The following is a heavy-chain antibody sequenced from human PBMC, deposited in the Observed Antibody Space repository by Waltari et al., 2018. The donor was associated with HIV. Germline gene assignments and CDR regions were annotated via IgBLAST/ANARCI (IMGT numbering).Heavy chain of an antibody. CDR1: GFTFSSHN. CDR2: ISSSSSTI. Sequence: EVQLVESGGGLVQPGGSLRLSRAVPGFTFSSHNMHWVRQAPGEGLEWVSYISSSSSTIYYADSVKGRFTISRDNAKNSLYLQMNSLRAEDTAVYYCARDRGYSSTHYGMDVWGQGTTVTVSS. V-gene: IGHV3-48*01. CDR3: ARDRGYSSTHYGMDV. D-gene: IGHD6-13*01. J-gene: IGHJ6*02.